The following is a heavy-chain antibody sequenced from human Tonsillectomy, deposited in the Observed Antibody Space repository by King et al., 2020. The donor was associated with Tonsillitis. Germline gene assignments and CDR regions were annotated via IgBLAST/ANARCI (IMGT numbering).Heavy chain of an antibody. CDR2: IYHSGST. V-gene: IGHV4-30-2*01. J-gene: IGHJ4*02. CDR3: ARQLGHCSGSSCYLYYFDF. Sequence: VQLQESGSGLVKPSQTLSLTCAVSGGSISSGGYSWSWIRQPPGKGLEWIGDIYHSGSTYYNPSLKSRVTISVDRSKNQFSLKLSSVTAADTAVYYCARQLGHCSGSSCYLYYFDFWGQGTLVTVSS. D-gene: IGHD2-15*01. CDR1: GGSISSGGYS.